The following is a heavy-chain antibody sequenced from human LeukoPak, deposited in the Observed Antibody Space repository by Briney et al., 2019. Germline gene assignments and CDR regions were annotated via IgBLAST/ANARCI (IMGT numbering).Heavy chain of an antibody. CDR2: ISSSGSTI. J-gene: IGHJ4*02. CDR3: TRPIYCSSASSCGYYFDY. V-gene: IGHV3-11*01. CDR1: GFTFSDYY. D-gene: IGHD2-2*01. Sequence: PGGSLRLSCAASGFTFSDYYMSWIRQAPGKGLEWVSYISSSGSTIYYADSVKGRFTISRDNAKNSLYLQMNNLKTEDTAVYYCTRPIYCSSASSCGYYFDYWGQGTLVTVSS.